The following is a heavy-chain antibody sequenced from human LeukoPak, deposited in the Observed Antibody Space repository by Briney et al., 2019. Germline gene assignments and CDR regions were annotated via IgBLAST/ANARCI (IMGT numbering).Heavy chain of an antibody. CDR1: GGSFSGYY. J-gene: IGHJ6*03. Sequence: PSETLSLTCAVYGGSFSGYYWSWIRQPPGKGLEWIGEINHSGSTNYNPSLKSRVTISVNTSKNQSSLKLSSVIAADTAVYYCARGRYSNYYYYYYMDVWGKGTTVTVSS. CDR2: INHSGST. D-gene: IGHD4-11*01. V-gene: IGHV4-34*01. CDR3: ARGRYSNYYYYYYMDV.